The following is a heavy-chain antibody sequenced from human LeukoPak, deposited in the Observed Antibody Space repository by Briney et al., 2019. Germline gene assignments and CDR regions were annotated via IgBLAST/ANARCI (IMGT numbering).Heavy chain of an antibody. Sequence: GGSLRLSCAASGFTVSSNYMSWVRQAPGKGLEWVSVIYSGGSTYYADSVKGRFTIFRDNSKNTLYLQMNSLRAEDTAVYYCAKARWLQLFLFDYWGQGTLVTVSS. CDR1: GFTVSSNY. CDR2: IYSGGST. V-gene: IGHV3-53*01. D-gene: IGHD5-24*01. J-gene: IGHJ4*02. CDR3: AKARWLQLFLFDY.